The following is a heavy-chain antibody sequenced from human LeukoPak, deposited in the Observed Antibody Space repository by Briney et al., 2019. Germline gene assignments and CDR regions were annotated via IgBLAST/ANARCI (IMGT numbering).Heavy chain of an antibody. CDR2: IANDGRDK. D-gene: IGHD6-13*01. CDR3: AKDSKITSADYYFDY. CDR1: GFTFSDHY. V-gene: IGHV3-30*18. J-gene: IGHJ4*02. Sequence: GGSLRLSCVVSGFTFSDHYMDWVRQAPGKGLEWVTVIANDGRDKKYADSVRGRFTISRDNSKNTVYLQMDSLRVEDMAVYYCAKDSKITSADYYFDYWGLGTLVTVSS.